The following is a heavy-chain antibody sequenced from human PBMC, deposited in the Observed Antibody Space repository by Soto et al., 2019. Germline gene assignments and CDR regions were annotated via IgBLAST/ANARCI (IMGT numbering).Heavy chain of an antibody. D-gene: IGHD2-15*01. J-gene: IGHJ5*02. CDR3: AADRPQYCSGGSCYSDGFDP. CDR2: IRSDGSST. CDR1: GFTFSSYW. Sequence: GGSLRLSCAASGFTFSSYWMHWVRQAPGKGLVWVSRIRSDGSSTSYADSVKGRFTISIDNAKNTLFLQMNSLRAEDTAVYYCAADRPQYCSGGSCYSDGFDPWGQGTLVTVSS. V-gene: IGHV3-74*01.